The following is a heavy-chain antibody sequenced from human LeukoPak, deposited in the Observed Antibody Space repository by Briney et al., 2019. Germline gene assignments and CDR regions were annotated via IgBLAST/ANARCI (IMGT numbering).Heavy chain of an antibody. J-gene: IGHJ6*03. D-gene: IGHD6-19*01. CDR1: AYTVTVYY. V-gene: IGHV1-2*02. Sequence: ASVTVSFKASAYTVTVYYMHWVRQAPGQGLEWIGWIYPNSGGTNYAQKFQGRVTMTRDTSISTAYMELSRLRSDDTAVYYCARSEQFPYYMDVWGKGTTVTVSS. CDR3: ARSEQFPYYMDV. CDR2: IYPNSGGT.